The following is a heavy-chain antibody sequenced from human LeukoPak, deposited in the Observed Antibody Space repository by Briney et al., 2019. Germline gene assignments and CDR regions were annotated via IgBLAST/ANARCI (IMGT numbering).Heavy chain of an antibody. V-gene: IGHV4-4*07. J-gene: IGHJ5*02. Sequence: PSETLSLTCTVSGGSISSYYWSWIRQPAGKGLEWIGRIYTSGSTNYNPSLKSRVTMSVDTSKNQFSLKLSSVTAADTAVYYCARGAAYYDFWSAHPAWGQGTLVTVSS. CDR1: GGSISSYY. D-gene: IGHD3-3*01. CDR3: ARGAAYYDFWSAHPA. CDR2: IYTSGST.